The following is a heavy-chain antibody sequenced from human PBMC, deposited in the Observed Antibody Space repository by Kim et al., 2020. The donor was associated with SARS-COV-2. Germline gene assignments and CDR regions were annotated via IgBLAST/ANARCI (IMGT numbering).Heavy chain of an antibody. CDR3: ARNLQYYVIFPRSYLDAF. CDR2: ISTSGST. Sequence: SETLSLTCTVSGASISSYYWSWIRQPPGKGLEWIGCISTSGSTKYNPPLKSRVTISLDTSKNHYSLNLSSVTAADTAVYYCARNLQYYVIFPRSYLDAF. J-gene: IGHJ3*01. V-gene: IGHV4-4*08. D-gene: IGHD3-9*01. CDR1: GASISSYY.